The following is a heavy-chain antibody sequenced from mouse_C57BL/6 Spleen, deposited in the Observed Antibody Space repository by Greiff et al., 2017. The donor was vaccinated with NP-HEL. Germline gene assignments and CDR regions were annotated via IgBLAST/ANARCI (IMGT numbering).Heavy chain of an antibody. CDR2: IHPNSGST. CDR3: AREGANWNYFDY. CDR1: GYTFTSYW. J-gene: IGHJ2*01. D-gene: IGHD4-1*01. V-gene: IGHV1-64*01. Sequence: QVQLQQPGAELVKPGASVKLSCKASGYTFTSYWMHWVKQRPGQGLEWIGMIHPNSGSTNYNEKFKSKATLTVDKSSSTAYMQLSSLTSEDSAVYYCAREGANWNYFDYWGQGTTLTVSS.